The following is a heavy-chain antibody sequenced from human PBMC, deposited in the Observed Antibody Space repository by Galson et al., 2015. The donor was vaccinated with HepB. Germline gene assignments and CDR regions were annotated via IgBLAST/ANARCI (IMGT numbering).Heavy chain of an antibody. Sequence: CAISGDSVSSNSAAWNWIRQSPSRGLEWLGRTYYRSKWYNDYAVSVKSRITINPDTSKNQFSLQLNSVTPEDTAVYYCAREALLWFGEPQGENWFDPWGQGTLVTVSS. D-gene: IGHD3-10*01. CDR1: GDSVSSNSAA. V-gene: IGHV6-1*01. CDR2: TYYRSKWYN. CDR3: AREALLWFGEPQGENWFDP. J-gene: IGHJ5*02.